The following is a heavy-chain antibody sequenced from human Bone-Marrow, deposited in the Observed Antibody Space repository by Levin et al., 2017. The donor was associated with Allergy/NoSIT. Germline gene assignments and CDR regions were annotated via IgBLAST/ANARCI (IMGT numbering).Heavy chain of an antibody. J-gene: IGHJ4*02. CDR1: GASITSGDHY. Sequence: SSETLSLTCSVSGASITSGDHYWSWIRQSPGKGLEWIGYIYYSGSTYYNPSLMTRITISLDPSKNHFSLKLRSVTVSDTAVDYWASLSCYYGAGTHPDEDYWGEGALVSVSS. D-gene: IGHD3-10*01. CDR3: ASLSCYYGAGTHPDEDY. CDR2: IYYSGST. V-gene: IGHV4-30-4*01.